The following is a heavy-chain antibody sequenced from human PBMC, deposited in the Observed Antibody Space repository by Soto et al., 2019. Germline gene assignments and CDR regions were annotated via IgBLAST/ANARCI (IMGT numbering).Heavy chain of an antibody. J-gene: IGHJ3*02. V-gene: IGHV3-49*03. Sequence: SGGSLRLSCTVSGFNFGDYAMSWFRQAPGKGLEWVGFIRSKAYGGTTEYAASVKGRFTISRDDSKSIALLQMNSLKTEDTAVYYCTKPYFGGSDDYDIWGQGTMVTVS. D-gene: IGHD3-10*01. CDR3: TKPYFGGSDDYDI. CDR1: GFNFGDYA. CDR2: IRSKAYGGTT.